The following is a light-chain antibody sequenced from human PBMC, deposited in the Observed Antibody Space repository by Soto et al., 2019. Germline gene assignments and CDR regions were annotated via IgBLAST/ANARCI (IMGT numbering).Light chain of an antibody. CDR2: AES. J-gene: IGKJ4*01. Sequence: DIQMTQSPSTLSASVGDRFPITCRASQSIGSWLAWYQKKTGKDHILMIYAESSLQSGVTSRFSGSGSGTDFTLTISCLQSEELATYDCQQLRLYPSTFGGVPTVEIK. CDR1: QSIGSW. CDR3: QQLRLYPST. V-gene: IGKV1-5*01.